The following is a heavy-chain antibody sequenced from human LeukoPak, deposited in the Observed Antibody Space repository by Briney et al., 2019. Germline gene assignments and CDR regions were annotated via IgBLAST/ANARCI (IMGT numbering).Heavy chain of an antibody. D-gene: IGHD6-13*01. CDR3: ARDRLKAAVDY. J-gene: IGHJ4*02. V-gene: IGHV1-3*01. CDR1: GYTFTSYA. CDR2: INAGNGNT. Sequence: ASVKVFCKASGYTFTSYAMHWVRQAPGQRLEWMGWINAGNGNTKYSQKFQGRVTITRDTSASTAYMELSSLRSEDTAVYYCARDRLKAAVDYWGQGTLVTVSS.